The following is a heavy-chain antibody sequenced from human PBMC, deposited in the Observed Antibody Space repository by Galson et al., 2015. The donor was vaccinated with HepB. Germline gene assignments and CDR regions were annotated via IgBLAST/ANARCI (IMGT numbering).Heavy chain of an antibody. V-gene: IGHV6-1*01. CDR2: TYYRFKWYY. D-gene: IGHD3-10*01. CDR1: GDSVSSNSAA. Sequence: CAISGDSVSSNSAAWNWIRQSPSRGLEWLGRTYYRFKWYYDYAVSVKSRITINPDISKNQFSLQLNSVTPEDTAVYYCARAPGISFGELLQPLTFWGLGTLVTVFS. CDR3: ARAPGISFGELLQPLTF. J-gene: IGHJ4*02.